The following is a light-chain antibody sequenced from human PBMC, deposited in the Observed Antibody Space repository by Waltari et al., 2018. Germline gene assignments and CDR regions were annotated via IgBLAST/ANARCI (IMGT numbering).Light chain of an antibody. V-gene: IGLV2-23*02. Sequence: QSALTQPASVSGPPGQSITISCPGSSSDVGNYDFVSWLQPYPAKAPTVIIYEVNKRPSGVSDRFSGSKSGNTASLTISGLQPEDEADYHCCSYATRNTPVAFGGGTKVTLL. CDR1: SSDVGNYDF. J-gene: IGLJ2*01. CDR2: EVN. CDR3: CSYATRNTPVA.